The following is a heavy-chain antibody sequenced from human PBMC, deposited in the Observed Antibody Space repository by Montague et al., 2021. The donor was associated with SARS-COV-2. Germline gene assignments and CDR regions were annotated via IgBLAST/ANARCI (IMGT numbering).Heavy chain of an antibody. J-gene: IGHJ4*02. D-gene: IGHD1-1*01. CDR2: VHYSGRP. V-gene: IGHV4-39*01. CDR1: GDSISSSSYN. CDR3: TRHVHMTWPEPSPGFDY. Sequence: ESLSLTCTVSGDSISSSSYNWGWIRQPPGKGLEWIGSVHYSGRPYYNPSLKSRVTIYVDTSKNQLSLKLSSVTAADTAVYYCTRHVHMTWPEPSPGFDYWGQGTLVTVSS.